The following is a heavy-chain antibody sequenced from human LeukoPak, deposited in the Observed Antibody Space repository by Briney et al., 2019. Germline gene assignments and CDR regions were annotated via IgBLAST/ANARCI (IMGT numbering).Heavy chain of an antibody. Sequence: GRSLTPSCPPAALTFSSYGMHSVRQAPGKGLEGVAVIADDGSNKYYACSVKGRFTIYRHNSRNTLYLQMDSLRDEDTAVYYCARDLYDYAMDVWGQGTTVTVSS. D-gene: IGHD2/OR15-2a*01. CDR1: ALTFSSYG. CDR3: ARDLYDYAMDV. V-gene: IGHV3-30*03. J-gene: IGHJ6*02. CDR2: IADDGSNK.